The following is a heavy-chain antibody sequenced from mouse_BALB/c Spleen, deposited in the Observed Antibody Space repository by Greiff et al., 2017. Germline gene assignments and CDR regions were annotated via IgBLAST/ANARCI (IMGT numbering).Heavy chain of an antibody. J-gene: IGHJ2*01. CDR2: INSNGGST. CDR3: ARRYYGSSTFDY. CDR1: GFTFSSYG. Sequence: EVKLMGSGGGLVQPGGSLKLSCAASGFTFSSYGMSWVRPTPDKRLEFVATINSNGGSTYYPDSVKGRFTISRDNAKNTLYLQMSSLKSEDTAMYYCARRYYGSSTFDYWGQGTTLTVSS. D-gene: IGHD1-1*01. V-gene: IGHV5-6-3*01.